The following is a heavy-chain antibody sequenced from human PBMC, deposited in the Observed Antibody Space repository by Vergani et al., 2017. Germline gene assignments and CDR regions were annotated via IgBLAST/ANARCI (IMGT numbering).Heavy chain of an antibody. CDR1: GFTFSDYY. CDR3: ARDPGIAAAAVGY. D-gene: IGHD6-13*01. Sequence: QVQLVESGGGLVKPGGSLRLSCAASGFTFSDYYMSWIRQAPGKGLEWVSYISSSSSYTNYADSVKGRFTISRDNSKNTLYLQMNSLRAEDTAVYYCARDPGIAAAAVGYWGQGTLVTVSS. V-gene: IGHV3-11*06. CDR2: ISSSSSYT. J-gene: IGHJ4*02.